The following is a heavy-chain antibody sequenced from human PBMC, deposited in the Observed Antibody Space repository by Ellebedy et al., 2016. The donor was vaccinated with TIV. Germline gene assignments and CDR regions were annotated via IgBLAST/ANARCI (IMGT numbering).Heavy chain of an antibody. V-gene: IGHV3-48*02. CDR2: ISSSSSTI. CDR1: GFTFSSYS. J-gene: IGHJ4*02. Sequence: GESLKISCAASGFTFSSYSMNWVRQAPGKGLEWVSYISSSSSTIYYADSVKGRFTISRDNAKNSLYLQMNSLRDEDTALYYCAKAPADKYSSGCFDYWGQGTLVTVSS. D-gene: IGHD6-19*01. CDR3: AKAPADKYSSGCFDY.